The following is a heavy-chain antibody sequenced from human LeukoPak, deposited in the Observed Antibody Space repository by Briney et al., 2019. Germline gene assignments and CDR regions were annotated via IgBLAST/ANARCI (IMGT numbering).Heavy chain of an antibody. Sequence: PGGSLRLSCAASGFTFSSYAMIWVRQAPGKGLEWVSAISGSGGSTYYADSVKGRFTISRDNSKNTLYLQMNSLRAEDTAVYYCAKDWDSGSNPLYWGQGTLVTVSS. CDR1: GFTFSSYA. V-gene: IGHV3-23*01. CDR3: AKDWDSGSNPLY. D-gene: IGHD1-26*01. J-gene: IGHJ4*02. CDR2: ISGSGGST.